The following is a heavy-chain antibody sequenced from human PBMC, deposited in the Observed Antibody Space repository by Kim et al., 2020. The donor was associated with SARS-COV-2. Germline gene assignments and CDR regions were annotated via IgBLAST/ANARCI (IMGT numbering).Heavy chain of an antibody. J-gene: IGHJ6*02. CDR3: ARDRRYYDILPGPPMDV. CDR1: GFTFTSYG. CDR2: SSAYNGDT. V-gene: IGHV1-18*01. D-gene: IGHD3-9*01. Sequence: ASVKVSCKASGFTFTSYGFTWVRLAPGQGLEWMGWSSAYNGDTKYARKLQGRVSMTTDTSTTTVYMELRSLTADDTAMYYCARDRRYYDILPGPPMDVWGQGTTVTVSS.